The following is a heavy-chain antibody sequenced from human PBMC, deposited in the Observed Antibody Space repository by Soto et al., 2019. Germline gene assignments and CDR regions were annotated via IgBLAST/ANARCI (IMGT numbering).Heavy chain of an antibody. V-gene: IGHV4-61*01. J-gene: IGHJ6*02. CDR3: ARRVESLYYYYGMDV. CDR1: GGSVSSGSYY. CDR2: IYYSGST. Sequence: SETLSLTCTVSGGSVSSGSYYWSWIRQPPGKGLEWIGYIYYSGSTNYNPSLKSRVTISVDTSKNQFSLKLSSVTAADTAVYYCARRVESLYYYYGMDVWGQGTTVTVSS.